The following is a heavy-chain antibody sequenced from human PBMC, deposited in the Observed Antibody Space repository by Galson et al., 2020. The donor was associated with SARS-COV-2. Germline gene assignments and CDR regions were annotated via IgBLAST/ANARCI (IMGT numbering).Heavy chain of an antibody. CDR3: ARALKPDYDYYYMDV. J-gene: IGHJ6*03. CDR1: GYTFTSYG. Sequence: GESLKISCKASGYTFTSYGISWVRQAPGQGLEWMGWISAYNGNTNYAQKLQGRVTMTTDTSTSTAYMELRSLRSDDTAVYYCARALKPDYDYYYMDVWGKGTTVTVSS. V-gene: IGHV1-18*01. CDR2: ISAYNGNT.